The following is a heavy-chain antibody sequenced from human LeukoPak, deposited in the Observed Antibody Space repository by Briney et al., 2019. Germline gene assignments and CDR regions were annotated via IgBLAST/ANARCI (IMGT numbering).Heavy chain of an antibody. V-gene: IGHV3-74*01. D-gene: IGHD3-22*01. J-gene: IGHJ4*02. Sequence: GGSLRLSCSASGLTLSGYWMHWVRQIPGKGLVWVSRIDSDGSGTSYADSVKGRFTISRDDVKNMLYLQMNSLRAEDTAVYYCARDNAMIVAADFDYWGQGTLVTVSS. CDR3: ARDNAMIVAADFDY. CDR1: GLTLSGYW. CDR2: IDSDGSGT.